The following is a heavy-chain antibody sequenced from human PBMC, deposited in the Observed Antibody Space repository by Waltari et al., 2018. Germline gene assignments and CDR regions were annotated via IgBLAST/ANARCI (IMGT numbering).Heavy chain of an antibody. Sequence: QVQLGQSGAEVKKHGASVKVSCWASGVSFTKYAFNWLRQAPGQGLEWVGGVIPFSQTTKYAQNFQGRVRIATGESATSAYLELSSLGSEDTAVYYCARGRHYLDSRGHQAMGNAFDIWGQGTTVTVSS. J-gene: IGHJ3*02. CDR2: VIPFSQTT. V-gene: IGHV1-69*05. CDR3: ARGRHYLDSRGHQAMGNAFDI. D-gene: IGHD3-22*01. CDR1: GVSFTKYA.